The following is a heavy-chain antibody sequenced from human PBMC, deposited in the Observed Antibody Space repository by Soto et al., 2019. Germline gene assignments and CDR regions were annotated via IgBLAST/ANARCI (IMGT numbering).Heavy chain of an antibody. CDR3: ARDLHSYGPNDY. J-gene: IGHJ4*02. Sequence: KPGGSLRLSCAASGFTFSSYSMNWVRQAPGKGLEWVSSISSSSSYIYYADSVKGRFTISRDNAKNSLYLQMNSLRAEDTAVYYCARDLHSYGPNDYWGQGTLVTVSS. V-gene: IGHV3-21*01. CDR2: ISSSSSYI. CDR1: GFTFSSYS. D-gene: IGHD4-17*01.